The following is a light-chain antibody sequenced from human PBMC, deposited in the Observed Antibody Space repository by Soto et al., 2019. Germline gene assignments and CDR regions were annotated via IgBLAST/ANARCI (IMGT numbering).Light chain of an antibody. J-gene: IGKJ5*01. CDR2: GAS. CDR3: QQYGSSPIT. CDR1: QSVSSNF. Sequence: EIVLTQSPGTLSLSPGERTTLSCRASQSVSSNFLDWYQQKPGQAPRLLIYGASSRATGIPDRFSGSGSGTDFTLTISRLEPEDFAVYYCQQYGSSPITFGQGTRLEIK. V-gene: IGKV3-20*01.